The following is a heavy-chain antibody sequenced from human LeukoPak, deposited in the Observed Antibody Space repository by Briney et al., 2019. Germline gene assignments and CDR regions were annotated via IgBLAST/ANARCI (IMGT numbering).Heavy chain of an antibody. J-gene: IGHJ6*02. CDR3: ANGLYGSGLYGMDV. V-gene: IGHV3-43D*03. CDR2: ISWDGGST. CDR1: GFTFDDYA. Sequence: GGSLRLSCAASGFTFDDYAMHWVRQAPGKGLEWVSLISWDGGSTYYADSVQGRFTISRDNSNNSLYLQMNSLRAEDTALYYCANGLYGSGLYGMDVWGQGTTVTVSS. D-gene: IGHD3-10*01.